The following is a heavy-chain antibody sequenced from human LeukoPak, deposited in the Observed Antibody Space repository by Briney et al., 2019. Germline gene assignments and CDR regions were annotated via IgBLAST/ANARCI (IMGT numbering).Heavy chain of an antibody. V-gene: IGHV3-21*05. CDR3: ARGFRNGPFDC. CDR1: GFTSSPYA. Sequence: GGSLRVSCAASGFTSSPYAMNWVREAPGRGLEGGSYINDDSSDIHYADSVKDRFTISRDNAKNSHFLQMNSLRVEDTALYYCARGFRNGPFDCWGQGTLVTVSS. CDR2: INDDSSDI. J-gene: IGHJ4*02. D-gene: IGHD2-8*01.